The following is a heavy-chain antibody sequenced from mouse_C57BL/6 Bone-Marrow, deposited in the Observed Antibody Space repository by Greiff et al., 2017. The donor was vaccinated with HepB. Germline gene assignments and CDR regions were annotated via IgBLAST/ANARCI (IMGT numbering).Heavy chain of an antibody. CDR1: GFTFSSYG. D-gene: IGHD2-12*01. V-gene: IGHV5-6*01. CDR3: ARPPYSNDVAWFAY. Sequence: EVQVVESGGDLVKPGGSLKLSCAASGFTFSSYGMSWVRQTPDKRLEWVATISSGGSYTYYPDSVKGRFTISRDNAKNTLYLQMSSLKSEDTAMYYCARPPYSNDVAWFAYWGQGTLVTVSA. J-gene: IGHJ3*01. CDR2: ISSGGSYT.